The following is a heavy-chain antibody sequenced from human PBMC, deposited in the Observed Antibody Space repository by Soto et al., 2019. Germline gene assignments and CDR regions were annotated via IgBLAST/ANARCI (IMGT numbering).Heavy chain of an antibody. V-gene: IGHV3-30-3*01. J-gene: IGHJ4*02. D-gene: IGHD3-10*01. CDR2: ISYDGSNK. Sequence: GGSLRLSCAASGFTFSSYAMHWVRQAPGKGLEWVAVISYDGSNKYYADSVKGRFTISRDNSKNTLYLQMNSLRAEDTAVYYCARDIAPMVLNTFDYWGQGTLVTGS. CDR1: GFTFSSYA. CDR3: ARDIAPMVLNTFDY.